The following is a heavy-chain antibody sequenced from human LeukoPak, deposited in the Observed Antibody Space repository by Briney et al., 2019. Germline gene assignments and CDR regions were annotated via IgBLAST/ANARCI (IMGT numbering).Heavy chain of an antibody. D-gene: IGHD3-9*01. J-gene: IGHJ4*02. Sequence: GGSLRLSCAASGFTFSSYGMHWVRQAPGQGLEWMGWINPNSGATNFAQKFQGRVSMTRDTSISTAYMELSSLRSDDTAVYYCARADILTAYYTLDFWGQGTLVTVSS. CDR3: ARADILTAYYTLDF. V-gene: IGHV1-2*02. CDR2: INPNSGAT. CDR1: GFTFSSYG.